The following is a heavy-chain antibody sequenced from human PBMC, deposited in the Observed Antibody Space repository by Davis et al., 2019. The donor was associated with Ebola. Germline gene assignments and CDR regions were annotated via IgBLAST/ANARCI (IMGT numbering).Heavy chain of an antibody. D-gene: IGHD3-10*01. CDR1: GYTFTSYG. CDR3: ARVARRWFGELLYDYYGMDV. CDR2: ISAYNGNT. Sequence: AASVNVSCKASGYTFTSYGISWVRQAPGQGLEWMGWISAYNGNTNYAQKLQGRVTMTTDTSTSTAYMELRSLRSDDTAVYYCARVARRWFGELLYDYYGMDVWGKGTTVTVSS. J-gene: IGHJ6*04. V-gene: IGHV1-18*01.